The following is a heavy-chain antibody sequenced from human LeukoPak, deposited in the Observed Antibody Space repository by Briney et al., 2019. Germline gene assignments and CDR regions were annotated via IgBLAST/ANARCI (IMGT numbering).Heavy chain of an antibody. CDR3: ARGRFIMDEYCYDSSGYYVLQH. CDR2: MNPHNGNT. J-gene: IGHJ1*01. Sequence: ASVKVSRKASGYTFTSYNISWGCNAPGDGLEWKWRMNPHNGNTGYAHKFHGRVTMTTDTTTSTPYMEMRTLRSYDTAVYYCARGRFIMDEYCYDSSGYYVLQHWGQGTLVTVSS. V-gene: IGHV1-8*01. CDR1: GYTFTSYN. D-gene: IGHD3-22*01.